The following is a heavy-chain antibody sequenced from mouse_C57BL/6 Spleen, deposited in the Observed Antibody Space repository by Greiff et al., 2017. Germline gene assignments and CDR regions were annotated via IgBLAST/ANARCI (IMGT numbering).Heavy chain of an antibody. D-gene: IGHD3-1*01. CDR3: TRSGDGRCGV. CDR1: GYTFTNYW. J-gene: IGHJ2*01. CDR2: IYPGGGYT. V-gene: IGHV1-63*01. Sequence: QVQLQQSGAELVRPGTSVKMSCKASGYTFTNYWIGWAKQRPGHGLEWIGDIYPGGGYTNSNEKFKGKATLTADKSSSTAYMQFSRLTCEDSAIDYWTRSGDGRCGVRGQRTTRAVSS.